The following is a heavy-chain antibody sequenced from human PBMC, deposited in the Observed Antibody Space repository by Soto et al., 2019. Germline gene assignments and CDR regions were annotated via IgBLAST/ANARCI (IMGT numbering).Heavy chain of an antibody. Sequence: GASVKVSCKASGYTFTSYGISWVRQAPGQGLEWMGWISAYNGNTNYAQKLQGRVTMTTDTSTSTAYMELRSLRSDDTAVYYCARDLTMVRGVMIIRAGSGYWGQGTLVTVSS. D-gene: IGHD3-10*01. CDR1: GYTFTSYG. J-gene: IGHJ4*02. V-gene: IGHV1-18*01. CDR3: ARDLTMVRGVMIIRAGSGY. CDR2: ISAYNGNT.